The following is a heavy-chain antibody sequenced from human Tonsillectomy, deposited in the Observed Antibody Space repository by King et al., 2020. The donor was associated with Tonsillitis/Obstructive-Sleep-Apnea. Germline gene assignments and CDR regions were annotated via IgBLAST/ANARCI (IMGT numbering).Heavy chain of an antibody. J-gene: IGHJ4*02. CDR1: GGSFSGNY. CDR3: ARVGNCSSTGCFDY. Sequence: QQWGAGLLKPSETLSLTCAVHGGSFSGNYWTWIRQPPGKGLEWIGEINHSGGTKYNPSLKGRATISVDTPKSQFSLILNSVTAPDTAVYYCARVGNCSSTGCFDYWGQGTLVTVSS. V-gene: IGHV4-34*01. CDR2: INHSGGT. D-gene: IGHD2-2*03.